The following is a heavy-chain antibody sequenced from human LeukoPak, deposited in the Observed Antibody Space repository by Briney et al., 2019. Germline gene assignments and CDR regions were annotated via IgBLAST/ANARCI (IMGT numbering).Heavy chain of an antibody. CDR2: ISSSSSYM. CDR3: ARDFSLPLYRVEESFTIFGVVILDYYYYYMDV. D-gene: IGHD3-3*01. CDR1: GFTFSSYS. Sequence: GGSLRLSCAASGFTFSSYSMNWVRQAPGKGLEWVSSISSSSSYMYYADSVKGRFTISRDNAKNSLYLQMNSLRAEDTAVYYCARDFSLPLYRVEESFTIFGVVILDYYYYYMDVWGKGTTVTVSS. V-gene: IGHV3-21*01. J-gene: IGHJ6*03.